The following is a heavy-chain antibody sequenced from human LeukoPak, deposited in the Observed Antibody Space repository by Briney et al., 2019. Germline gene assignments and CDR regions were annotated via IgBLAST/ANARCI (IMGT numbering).Heavy chain of an antibody. V-gene: IGHV4-59*01. CDR2: IYYSGRT. CDR3: ARDGSGSSNYDYNGMDV. Sequence: SETLSLTCTVSGGSISSYYWSWIRQPPGEGLEWIGFIYYSGRTNYNPSFRSRVTISVDTSKNQFSLKMTYVTAADTAVYYCARDGSGSSNYDYNGMDVWGQGTTVTVSS. CDR1: GGSISSYY. D-gene: IGHD6-6*01. J-gene: IGHJ6*02.